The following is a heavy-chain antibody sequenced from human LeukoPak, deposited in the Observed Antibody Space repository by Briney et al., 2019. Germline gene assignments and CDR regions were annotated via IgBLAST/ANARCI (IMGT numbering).Heavy chain of an antibody. V-gene: IGHV1-69*13. CDR1: GFTFTSYD. CDR3: ASEQSYSGSYYDY. Sequence: GASVKVSCKASGFTFTSYDISWVRQAPGQGLEWMGGIIPIFGTANYAQKFQGRVTITADESTSTAYMELSSLRSEDTAVYYCASEQSYSGSYYDYWGQGTLVTVSS. CDR2: IIPIFGTA. J-gene: IGHJ4*02. D-gene: IGHD1-26*01.